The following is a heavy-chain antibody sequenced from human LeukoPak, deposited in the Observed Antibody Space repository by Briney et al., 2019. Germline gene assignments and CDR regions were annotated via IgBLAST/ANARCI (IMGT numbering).Heavy chain of an antibody. V-gene: IGHV3-9*01. D-gene: IGHD4-17*01. CDR2: ISWNSGSI. CDR1: GFTFDGYA. CDR3: AKGGMTTVTSKFDY. Sequence: GGSLRLSCAASGFTFDGYAMHWVRQAPGKGLEWVSGISWNSGSIGYADSVKGRFTISRDNAKNSLYLQMNSLRAEDTALYYCAKGGMTTVTSKFDYWGQGTLVTVSS. J-gene: IGHJ4*02.